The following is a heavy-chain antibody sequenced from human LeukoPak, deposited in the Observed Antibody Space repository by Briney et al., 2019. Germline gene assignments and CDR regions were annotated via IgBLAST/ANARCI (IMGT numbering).Heavy chain of an antibody. Sequence: GGSLRLSCAASGFTFRNSWMNWVRQAPGKGLVWVSRINSDGNTTTYADSVKGRFIISRDNAKNTLYLQMNSLRAEDTAVYYCVKRDGYKPWDYNGMDVWGQGTTVTVSS. CDR3: VKRDGYKPWDYNGMDV. J-gene: IGHJ6*02. CDR2: INSDGNTT. V-gene: IGHV3-74*01. CDR1: GFTFRNSW. D-gene: IGHD5-24*01.